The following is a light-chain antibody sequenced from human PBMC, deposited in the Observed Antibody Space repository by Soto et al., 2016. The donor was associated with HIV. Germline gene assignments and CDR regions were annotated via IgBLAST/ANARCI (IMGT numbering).Light chain of an antibody. CDR3: QQSYRTPRT. V-gene: IGKV1-39*01. Sequence: DIQMTQSPSSLSASVGDRVTITCRASQSISTYLNWYQQKPGKAPKLLISAASRFQSGVPSRFSGRGSGTDFTLTISSLQPEDFATYFCQQSYRTPRTFGQGTKVEIK. CDR2: AAS. J-gene: IGKJ1*01. CDR1: QSISTY.